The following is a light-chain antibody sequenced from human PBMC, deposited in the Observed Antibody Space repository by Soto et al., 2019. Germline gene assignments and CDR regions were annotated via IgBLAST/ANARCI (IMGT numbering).Light chain of an antibody. J-gene: IGKJ4*01. Sequence: DIQMTQSPSSLSASVGDRVTITCQASQDISNYLNWYQQKPGKAPKLLINDASNLETGVPSRFSGSGSGTDFTFTISSLQPEDIATYYCQQYVNLPLTFGGGTKVE. CDR3: QQYVNLPLT. CDR1: QDISNY. CDR2: DAS. V-gene: IGKV1-33*01.